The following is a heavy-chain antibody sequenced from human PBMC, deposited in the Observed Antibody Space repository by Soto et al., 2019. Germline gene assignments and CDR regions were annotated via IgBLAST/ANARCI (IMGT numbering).Heavy chain of an antibody. V-gene: IGHV4-31*03. CDR1: GDSISRGGYY. J-gene: IGHJ5*02. CDR3: ARCGAGASGLGRFDP. CDR2: IYHSGST. D-gene: IGHD1-26*01. Sequence: QVQLQESGPGLVKPSQTLSLTCTVSGDSISRGGYYWNWLRQHPRKGLEWIGYIYHSGSTIYNPYLKRRGTCSVASYKNRVSLEVSNVTAAEAAVYYGARCGAGASGLGRFDPWGQGILVPVSS.